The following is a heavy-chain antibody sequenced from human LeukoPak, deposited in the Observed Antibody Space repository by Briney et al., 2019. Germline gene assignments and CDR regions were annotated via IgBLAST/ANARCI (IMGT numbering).Heavy chain of an antibody. V-gene: IGHV3-7*01. CDR3: ARDTSPSIAATGYDAFDI. CDR1: GFTFSSYW. CDR2: IKQDGSEK. Sequence: PGGSLRLSCAASGFTFSSYWMTWVRQAPGKGLEWVANIKQDGSEKYYMDSVRGRFTISRDNAKNSLYLQMNSLRAEDTAVYYCARDTSPSIAATGYDAFDIWGQGTMVTVSS. D-gene: IGHD6-13*01. J-gene: IGHJ3*02.